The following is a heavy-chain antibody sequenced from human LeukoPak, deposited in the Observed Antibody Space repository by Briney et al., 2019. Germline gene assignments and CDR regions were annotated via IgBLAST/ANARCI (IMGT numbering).Heavy chain of an antibody. CDR1: GFTFSSYA. CDR2: ISGSGGST. V-gene: IGHV3-23*01. D-gene: IGHD6-13*01. J-gene: IGHJ4*02. CDR3: AKALPTRGEILPIKQQLAPFDY. Sequence: QPGGSLRLSCAASGFTFSSYAMSWVRQAPGKGLEWVSAISGSGGSTYYVDSVKGRFTISRDNSKNTLYLQMNSLRAEDTAVYYCAKALPTRGEILPIKQQLAPFDYWGQGTLVTVSS.